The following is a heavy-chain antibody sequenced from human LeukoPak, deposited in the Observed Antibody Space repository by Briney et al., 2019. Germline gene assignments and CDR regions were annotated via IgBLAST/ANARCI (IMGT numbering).Heavy chain of an antibody. CDR2: INPNNGGT. CDR3: TRGVLPARFDS. CDR1: GYTFTGFW. D-gene: IGHD2-2*01. Sequence: ASVKVSCKASGYTFTGFWIHWVRQATGQGFEWMGWINPNNGGTNYAQKFQGRVTMTRDTSTSTVYMELSSLISDDTAVYYCTRGVLPARFDSWGQGTLVTVTS. V-gene: IGHV1-2*02. J-gene: IGHJ5*01.